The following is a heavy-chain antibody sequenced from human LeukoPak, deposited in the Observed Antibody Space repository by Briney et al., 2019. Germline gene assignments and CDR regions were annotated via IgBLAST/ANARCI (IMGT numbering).Heavy chain of an antibody. D-gene: IGHD4-17*01. CDR2: ISGSGGSA. J-gene: IGHJ4*02. CDR1: GFTFSSYA. V-gene: IGHV3-23*01. CDR3: AKDGSRYGDYPWD. Sequence: GGSLRLSCAASGFTFSSYAMSWVRQAPGKGLEWASAISGSGGSAYYADSVKGRFTISRDNSKNTLYLQMNSLRAEDTAVYYCAKDGSRYGDYPWDWGQGTLVTVSS.